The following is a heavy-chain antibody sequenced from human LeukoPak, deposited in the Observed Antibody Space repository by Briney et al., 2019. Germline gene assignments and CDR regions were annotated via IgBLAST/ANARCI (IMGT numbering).Heavy chain of an antibody. V-gene: IGHV1-18*01. CDR2: ISAYNGNT. Sequence: GASVKVSCKASGYTFTSYSISWVRQAPGQGLEWMGWISAYNGNTNYAQKLQGRVTMTTDTSTSTAYMELRSLRSDDTAVYYCARVGASDYYYYYGMDVWGQGTTVTVSS. CDR3: ARVGASDYYYYYGMDV. CDR1: GYTFTSYS. D-gene: IGHD1-26*01. J-gene: IGHJ6*02.